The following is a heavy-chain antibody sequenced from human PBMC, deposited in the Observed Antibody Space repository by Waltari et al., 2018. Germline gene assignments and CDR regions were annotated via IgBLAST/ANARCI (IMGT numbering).Heavy chain of an antibody. D-gene: IGHD2-15*01. CDR3: ARDVGYCSGGSCPAMDV. Sequence: EVQLVESGGGLAQPGGSLRLSCAASGFTFRSYSMNWVRQAPGKGLEWLSYISGSSFTIYYADSVKGRFTISRDNAENSVYLQMNSLRAEDTAVYYCARDVGYCSGGSCPAMDVWGKGTTVTIPS. J-gene: IGHJ6*04. CDR2: ISGSSFTI. V-gene: IGHV3-48*04. CDR1: GFTFRSYS.